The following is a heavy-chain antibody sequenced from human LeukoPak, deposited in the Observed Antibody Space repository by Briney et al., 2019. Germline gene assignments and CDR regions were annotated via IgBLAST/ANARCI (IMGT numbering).Heavy chain of an antibody. Sequence: GGSLRLSCAASGFTFSSYGMNWVRQAPGKGLEWVSYISTSSNRIDYADSVKGRFTMSRDNAKNLLYLQMYSLRDEDTAMYYCARVSAPGTSGWYFGYWGQGTLVTVSS. D-gene: IGHD6-19*01. V-gene: IGHV3-48*02. J-gene: IGHJ4*02. CDR2: ISTSSNRI. CDR1: GFTFSSYG. CDR3: ARVSAPGTSGWYFGY.